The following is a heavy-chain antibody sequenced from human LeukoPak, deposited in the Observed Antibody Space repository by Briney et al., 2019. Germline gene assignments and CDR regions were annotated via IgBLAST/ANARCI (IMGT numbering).Heavy chain of an antibody. V-gene: IGHV3-23*01. J-gene: IGHJ4*02. CDR2: ISGSGGST. D-gene: IGHD6-19*01. Sequence: PGGSLRLSCAASGFTFSSYAMSWVRQAPGKGLEWVSAISGSGGSTYYADSVKGRFTISRDNAKNSLYLQMNSLRAEDTAVYYCAREWAKVAGLDYWGQGTLVTVSS. CDR3: AREWAKVAGLDY. CDR1: GFTFSSYA.